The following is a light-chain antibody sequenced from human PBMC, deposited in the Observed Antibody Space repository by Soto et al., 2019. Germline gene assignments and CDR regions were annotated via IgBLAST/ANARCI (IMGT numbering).Light chain of an antibody. CDR2: KAS. CDR1: QSISSW. J-gene: IGKJ1*01. Sequence: DIQMTQSPSTLSASVGDRVTITCRASQSISSWLAWYQQKPGKAPKLLIYKASSLESGVPSRFSGSGSGTEFTLTISSLQPDDFATYYCKQYNSYAWTFGQRTKVEIK. CDR3: KQYNSYAWT. V-gene: IGKV1-5*03.